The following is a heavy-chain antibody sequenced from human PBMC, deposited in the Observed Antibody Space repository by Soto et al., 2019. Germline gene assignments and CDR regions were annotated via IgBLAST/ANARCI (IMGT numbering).Heavy chain of an antibody. CDR2: ISGSGGST. CDR3: AKGGRGYSSGWYRADAFDI. CDR1: GFTFSSYA. J-gene: IGHJ3*02. V-gene: IGHV3-23*01. D-gene: IGHD6-19*01. Sequence: GESLRLSCAASGFTFSSYAMSWVRQAPGKGLEWVSAISGSGGSTYYADSVKGRFTISRDNSKNTLYLQMNSLRAEDTAVYYCAKGGRGYSSGWYRADAFDIWGQGTMVTVSS.